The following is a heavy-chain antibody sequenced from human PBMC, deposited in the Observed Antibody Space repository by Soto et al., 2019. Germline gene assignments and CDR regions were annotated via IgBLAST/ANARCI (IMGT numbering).Heavy chain of an antibody. Sequence: ASVKVSCKASGYTFTNYGVGWVRQAPGQGLEWVGWIGPHSENTNYAQKLQGRVTMTTDTATTTAYMELRSLTSDDTAVDYCARTCSGANCYFIYWGQGTLVTVSS. J-gene: IGHJ4*02. CDR1: GYTFTNYG. CDR2: IGPHSENT. D-gene: IGHD2-15*01. V-gene: IGHV1-18*04. CDR3: ARTCSGANCYFIY.